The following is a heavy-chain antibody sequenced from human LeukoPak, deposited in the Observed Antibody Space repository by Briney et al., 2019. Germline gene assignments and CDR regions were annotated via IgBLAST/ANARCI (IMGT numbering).Heavy chain of an antibody. J-gene: IGHJ6*03. CDR1: GYTFTSYA. CDR2: INAGTGNT. V-gene: IGHV1-3*03. D-gene: IGHD6-13*01. Sequence: ASVKVSCKASGYTFTSYAMHWVRQAPGQRLEWMGWINAGTGNTKYSQEFQGRVTITRDTSASTAYMELSSLRSEDMAVYYCARDSSAAAGDGGNYYYYYMDVWGKGTTVTVSS. CDR3: ARDSSAAAGDGGNYYYYYMDV.